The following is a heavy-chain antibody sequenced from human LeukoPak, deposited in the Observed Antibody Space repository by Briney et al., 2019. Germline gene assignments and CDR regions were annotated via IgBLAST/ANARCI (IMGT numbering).Heavy chain of an antibody. CDR2: INHSGST. D-gene: IGHD6-19*01. J-gene: IGHJ4*02. V-gene: IGHV4-34*01. CDR1: GGSFSGYY. Sequence: PSETLSLTCGVYGGSFSGYYWSWIRQPPGKGLEWIGEINHSGSTNYNPSLKSRVTISVDTSKNQFSLKLSSVTAADTAVYYCARQYGQWLATSFDYWGQGTLVTVSS. CDR3: ARQYGQWLATSFDY.